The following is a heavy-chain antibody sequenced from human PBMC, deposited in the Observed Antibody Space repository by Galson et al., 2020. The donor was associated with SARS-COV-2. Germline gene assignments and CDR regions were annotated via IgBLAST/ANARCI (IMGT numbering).Heavy chain of an antibody. CDR3: ATAADSTGWSYFDY. CDR1: GFTFSSYG. D-gene: IGHD6-19*01. CDR2: ISNDGTNT. V-gene: IGHV3-30*03. Sequence: GGSLRLSCAASGFTFSSYGMHWVRQAPGKGLEWVAAISNDGTNTAHADSVKGRFTISSDNSETTLYLQLNSLREEDTAIYYCATAADSTGWSYFDYWGQGTLVTVSS. J-gene: IGHJ4*02.